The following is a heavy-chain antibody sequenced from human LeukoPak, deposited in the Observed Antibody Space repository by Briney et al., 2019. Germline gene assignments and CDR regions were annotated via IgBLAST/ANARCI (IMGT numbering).Heavy chain of an antibody. CDR2: IYTSGST. CDR3: ARGRLRFGRDGYNYFDY. Sequence: SETLSLTCTVSGGSISSGSYYWSWIRQPAGKGLEWIGRIYTSGSTNYNPSLKSRVTISVDTSKNQFSLKLSSVTAADTAVYYCARGRLRFGRDGYNYFDYWGQGTLVTVSS. J-gene: IGHJ4*02. V-gene: IGHV4-61*02. CDR1: GGSISSGSYY. D-gene: IGHD5-24*01.